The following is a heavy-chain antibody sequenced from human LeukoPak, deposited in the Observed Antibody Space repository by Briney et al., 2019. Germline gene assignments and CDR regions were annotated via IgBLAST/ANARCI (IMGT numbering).Heavy chain of an antibody. CDR1: AFTFSNAW. CDR2: VKSKTDGGTT. V-gene: IGHV3-15*01. Sequence: GGSLRLSCAASAFTFSNAWMSWVRQAPGKGLEWVGRVKSKTDGGTTDYAAPVKGRFTISRDDSKNTLYLQMNSLKTEDTAVYYCTTEGIAVAAAFDYWGHGTPVTVSS. J-gene: IGHJ4*01. CDR3: TTEGIAVAAAFDY. D-gene: IGHD6-19*01.